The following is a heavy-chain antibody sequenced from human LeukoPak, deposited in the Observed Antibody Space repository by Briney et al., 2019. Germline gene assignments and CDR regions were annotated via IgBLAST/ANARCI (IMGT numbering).Heavy chain of an antibody. D-gene: IGHD6-19*01. Sequence: PSETLSLTCTVSGGSISSYYWSCIRQPPGKGLEWIGYIYYSGSTNYNPSLKSRVTISVDTSKNQFSLKLSSVTAADTAVYYCARVGGKGSGWYAYYFDYWGQGTLVTVSS. CDR3: ARVGGKGSGWYAYYFDY. V-gene: IGHV4-59*01. CDR2: IYYSGST. CDR1: GGSISSYY. J-gene: IGHJ4*02.